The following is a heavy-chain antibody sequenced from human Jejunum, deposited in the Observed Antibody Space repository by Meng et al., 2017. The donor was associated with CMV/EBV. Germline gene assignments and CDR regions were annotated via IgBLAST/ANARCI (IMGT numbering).Heavy chain of an antibody. CDR2: IGTVGDT. J-gene: IGHJ3*02. Sequence: SCAASGFTFSTYDMHWVRQATGKGLEWVSGIGTVGDTYYPDSVKGRFTISREHAKNSLYLQMNSLRAGDTAVYYCARDGGLGVFDIWGQGTMVTVSS. V-gene: IGHV3-13*01. D-gene: IGHD1-26*01. CDR3: ARDGGLGVFDI. CDR1: GFTFSTYD.